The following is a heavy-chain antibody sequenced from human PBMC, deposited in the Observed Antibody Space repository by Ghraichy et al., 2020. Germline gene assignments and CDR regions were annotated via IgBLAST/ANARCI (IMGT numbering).Heavy chain of an antibody. D-gene: IGHD6-13*01. CDR3: VKEYSSSWYYYYGMDV. Sequence: GGSLRLSCSASGFTFSSYAMHWVRQAPGKGLEYVSAISSNGGSTYYADSVKGRFTISRDNSKNTLYLQMSSLRAEDTAVYYCVKEYSSSWYYYYGMDVWGQGTTVTVSS. CDR1: GFTFSSYA. J-gene: IGHJ6*02. V-gene: IGHV3-64D*06. CDR2: ISSNGGST.